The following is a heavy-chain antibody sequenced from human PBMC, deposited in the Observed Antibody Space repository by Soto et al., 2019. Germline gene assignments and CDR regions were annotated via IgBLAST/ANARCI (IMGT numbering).Heavy chain of an antibody. D-gene: IGHD1-1*01. J-gene: IGHJ4*02. Sequence: PSETLSLTCAVYGGSFSGYYWSWIRQPPGKGLEWIGEINHSGSTNYNPSLKSRVTISVDTSKNQFSLKLSSVTAADTAVYYCARGLRWTRSFDFWGQGTLVTVPS. CDR1: GGSFSGYY. CDR3: ARGLRWTRSFDF. CDR2: INHSGST. V-gene: IGHV4-34*01.